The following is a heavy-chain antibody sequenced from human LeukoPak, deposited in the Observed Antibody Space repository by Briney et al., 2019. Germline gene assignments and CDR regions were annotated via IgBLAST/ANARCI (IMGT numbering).Heavy chain of an antibody. CDR3: AKDLYGSGSYYKGY. Sequence: GGSLRLSCAASGFTFNTYKMNWVRQAPGKGLEWVSAISGSGGSTYYADSVKGRFTISRDNSKNTLYLQMNSLRAEDTAVYYCAKDLYGSGSYYKGYWGQGTLVTVSS. J-gene: IGHJ4*02. D-gene: IGHD3-10*01. CDR1: GFTFNTYK. CDR2: ISGSGGST. V-gene: IGHV3-23*01.